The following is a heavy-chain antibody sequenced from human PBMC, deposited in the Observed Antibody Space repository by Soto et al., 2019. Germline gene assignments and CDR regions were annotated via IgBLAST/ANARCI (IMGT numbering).Heavy chain of an antibody. CDR1: GVSLSGHF. D-gene: IGHD1-26*01. V-gene: IGHV4-4*07. CDR3: ARGDSGSSDHFDY. J-gene: IGHJ4*02. CDR2: IYSGGIK. Sequence: QVHLQEWGPGLVKPSETLSLICNVSGVSLSGHFWGWIRQPAGKTLEWIGRIYSGGIKSYSPSLRSRVTMSLDASKNHFSLRLSSVTAADTAVYFCARGDSGSSDHFDYWGQGILVTVSS.